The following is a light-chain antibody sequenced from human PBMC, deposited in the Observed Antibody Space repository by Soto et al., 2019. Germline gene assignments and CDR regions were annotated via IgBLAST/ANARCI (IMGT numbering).Light chain of an antibody. Sequence: EIVLTQSPGTLSLSPGERATLSCRASQSVSSSYLAWYQQKPGQAPRLLIYGASSRATGIPDRFSGSGSGTDFTLTISRLEPEDFAVYYCQQDGSSPYTFGQGTNLDIK. V-gene: IGKV3-20*01. CDR1: QSVSSSY. CDR3: QQDGSSPYT. CDR2: GAS. J-gene: IGKJ2*01.